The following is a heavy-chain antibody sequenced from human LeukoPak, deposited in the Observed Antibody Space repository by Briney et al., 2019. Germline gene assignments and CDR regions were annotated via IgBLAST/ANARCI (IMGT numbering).Heavy chain of an antibody. V-gene: IGHV4-59*12. J-gene: IGHJ4*02. CDR3: ASGILEWLLYFDY. Sequence: SETLSLTCTVSGGPISSYYWSWIRQPPGKGLEWIGYIYYSGSTNYNPSLKSRVTISVDTSKNQFSLKLSSVTAADTAVYYCASGILEWLLYFDYWGQGTLVTVSS. CDR2: IYYSGST. CDR1: GGPISSYY. D-gene: IGHD3-3*01.